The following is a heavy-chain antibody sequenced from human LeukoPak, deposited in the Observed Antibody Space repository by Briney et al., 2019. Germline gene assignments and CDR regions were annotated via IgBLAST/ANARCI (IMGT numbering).Heavy chain of an antibody. J-gene: IGHJ4*02. D-gene: IGHD3-3*01. CDR3: ARGLSSYYDFWSGYPFDY. Sequence: ASVKASCKASGYTFTSYYMHWVRQAPGQGLEWMGIINPSGGSTSYAQKFQGRVTMTRDTSMSTVYMELSSLRSEDTAVYYCARGLSSYYDFWSGYPFDYWGQGTLVTVSS. V-gene: IGHV1-46*01. CDR1: GYTFTSYY. CDR2: INPSGGST.